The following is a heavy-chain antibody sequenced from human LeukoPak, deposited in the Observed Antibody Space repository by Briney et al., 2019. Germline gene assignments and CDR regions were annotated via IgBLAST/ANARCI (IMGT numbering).Heavy chain of an antibody. CDR2: IIPIFGTT. CDR3: ARDGDYCCGDCYSRNADY. D-gene: IGHD2-21*01. Sequence: VASVKVSCKASGGTFSIYAISWVRQAPGQGLEWMGGIIPIFGTTNYAQKFQGRVTITADESTSTDYMEMSSLRSEDTAVYYCARDGDYCCGDCYSRNADYWGQGTLVTLSS. J-gene: IGHJ4*02. V-gene: IGHV1-69*13. CDR1: GGTFSIYA.